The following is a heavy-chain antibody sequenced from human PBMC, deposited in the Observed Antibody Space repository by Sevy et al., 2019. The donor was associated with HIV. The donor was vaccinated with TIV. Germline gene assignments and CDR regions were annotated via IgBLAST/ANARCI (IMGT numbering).Heavy chain of an antibody. CDR3: AEDYYESTTYYYYNYNMDV. J-gene: IGHJ6*02. Sequence: GGSLRLSCAASGFTFINHVMNWVRQAPGKGLEWVSAMSGSGGNTYYADSVKGRFTISRDNSKNTVYLQMNGLRAEDTAVYYCAEDYYESTTYYYYNYNMDVWGQGTTVTVSS. D-gene: IGHD3-22*01. CDR1: GFTFINHV. V-gene: IGHV3-23*01. CDR2: MSGSGGNT.